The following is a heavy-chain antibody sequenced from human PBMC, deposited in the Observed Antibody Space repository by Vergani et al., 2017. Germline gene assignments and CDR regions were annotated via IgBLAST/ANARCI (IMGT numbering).Heavy chain of an antibody. CDR2: IDHTGRP. J-gene: IGHJ6*03. CDR1: GGSFTSYH. CDR3: AIVNTETNGHLYYYYYMDV. Sequence: QVQLQQWGGGLLKPSETLSLTCVVNGGSFTSYHWTWIRQSPGEGLEWVGDIDHTGRPDYNPSLKSRLTMSVDNSRNQFSLTLNSVTATDTAIYFCAIVNTETNGHLYYYYYMDVWGQGTAVTVS. D-gene: IGHD4-11*01. V-gene: IGHV4-34*01.